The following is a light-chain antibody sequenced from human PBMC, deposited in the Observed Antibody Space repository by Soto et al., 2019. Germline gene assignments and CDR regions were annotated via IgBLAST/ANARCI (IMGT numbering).Light chain of an antibody. Sequence: EIGMTQSPATLSVSPGERATLSCRASQTVGSYLAWYQHKPGQAPRLLIYGASTRATGVPARFSGNGSGTEFTLTLSSLQSEDSALYYCLQYDNWPPWTFGQGTKVDIK. CDR3: LQYDNWPPWT. CDR2: GAS. CDR1: QTVGSY. J-gene: IGKJ1*01. V-gene: IGKV3-15*01.